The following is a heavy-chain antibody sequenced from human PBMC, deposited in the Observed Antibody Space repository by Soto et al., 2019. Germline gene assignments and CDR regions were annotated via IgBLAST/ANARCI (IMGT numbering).Heavy chain of an antibody. J-gene: IGHJ6*02. CDR1: GYTFTSYG. D-gene: IGHD3-22*01. CDR2: ISAYNGNT. Sequence: GASVKVSCKASGYTFTSYGISWVRQAPGQGLEWMGWISAYNGNTNYAQKLQGRVTMTTDTSTSTAYMELRSLRSDDTAVYYCARVNVTITMIVVVIGGMDVCGQGTSVTVSS. V-gene: IGHV1-18*01. CDR3: ARVNVTITMIVVVIGGMDV.